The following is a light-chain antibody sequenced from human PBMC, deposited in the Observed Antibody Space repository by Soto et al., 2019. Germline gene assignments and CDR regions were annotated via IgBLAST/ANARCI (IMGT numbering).Light chain of an antibody. Sequence: QSALTQPPSASGTPGQRVAISCSGSSANVGTNTVTWYQQLPGTAPKLLVHSNNQRPSGVPDRFSGSKSGTSASLAISGLQSEDEADYYCAAWDDSLNGWVFGGGTKVTVL. CDR3: AAWDDSLNGWV. V-gene: IGLV1-44*01. CDR1: SANVGTNT. CDR2: SNN. J-gene: IGLJ3*02.